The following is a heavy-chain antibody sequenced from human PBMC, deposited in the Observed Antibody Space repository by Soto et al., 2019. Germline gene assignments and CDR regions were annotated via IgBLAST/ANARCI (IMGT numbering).Heavy chain of an antibody. CDR1: GFTFSSYG. D-gene: IGHD4-4*01. V-gene: IGHV3-30*18. Sequence: PGGSLRLSCAASGFTFSSYGMHWVRQAPGKGLEWVAVISYDGSNKYYADSVKGRFTISRDNSKNTLYLQMNSLRAEDTAVYYCAKDGNSNYPYYYGMDVWGQGTTVTVSS. CDR3: AKDGNSNYPYYYGMDV. J-gene: IGHJ6*02. CDR2: ISYDGSNK.